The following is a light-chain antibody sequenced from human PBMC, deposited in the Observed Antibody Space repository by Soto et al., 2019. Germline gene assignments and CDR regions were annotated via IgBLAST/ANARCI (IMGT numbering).Light chain of an antibody. Sequence: VLTQSPCTLSLSTGERVTLSCRARQSVGSNLAWYQHTPGQAPRLLISGASTGATGLPSRFSGSGSGTDFTLTINSLQSEDVAAYYCQQYHHWPVTFGGGTKVDIK. CDR1: QSVGSN. CDR2: GAS. CDR3: QQYHHWPVT. V-gene: IGKV3-15*01. J-gene: IGKJ4*01.